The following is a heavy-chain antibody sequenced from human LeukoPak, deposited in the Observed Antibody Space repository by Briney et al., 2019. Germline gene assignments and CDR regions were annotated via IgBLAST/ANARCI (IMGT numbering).Heavy chain of an antibody. Sequence: ASVKVSCKTSGHTFTDYYMHWVRQAPGQGLEWMVWINPDSGETKSAKKFQGRVTMTGDTSISTAYMELSRVTSDDTAVYYCARDRDYSKTERGFDYWGQGTLVTVSS. V-gene: IGHV1-2*02. J-gene: IGHJ4*02. D-gene: IGHD4-11*01. CDR1: GHTFTDYY. CDR3: ARDRDYSKTERGFDY. CDR2: INPDSGET.